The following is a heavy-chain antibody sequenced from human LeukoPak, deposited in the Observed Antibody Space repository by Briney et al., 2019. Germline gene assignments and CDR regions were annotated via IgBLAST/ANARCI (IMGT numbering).Heavy chain of an antibody. D-gene: IGHD3-3*01. CDR2: ISSSSSTI. CDR1: GFTFSSYS. CDR3: ASTFGVVTRGAFDI. V-gene: IGHV3-48*01. Sequence: VGSLRLSCAASGFTFSSYSMNWVRQAPGKGLEWVSYISSSSSTIYYADSVKGRFTISRDNAKNSLYLQMNSLRAEDTAVYYCASTFGVVTRGAFDIWGQGTMVTVSS. J-gene: IGHJ3*02.